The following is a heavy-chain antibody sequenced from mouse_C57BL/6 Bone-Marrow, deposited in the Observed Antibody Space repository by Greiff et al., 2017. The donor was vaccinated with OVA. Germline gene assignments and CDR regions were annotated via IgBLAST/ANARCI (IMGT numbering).Heavy chain of an antibody. J-gene: IGHJ3*01. CDR1: GYSITSGYY. CDR2: ISYDGSN. V-gene: IGHV3-6*01. CDR3: ANGDLFAY. Sequence: ESGPGLVKPSQSLSLTCSVTGYSITSGYYWNWIRQFPGNKLEWMGYISYDGSNNYNPSLKNRISITRDTSKNQFFLKLNSVTTEDTATYYCANGDLFAYWGQGTLVTVSA. D-gene: IGHD3-3*01.